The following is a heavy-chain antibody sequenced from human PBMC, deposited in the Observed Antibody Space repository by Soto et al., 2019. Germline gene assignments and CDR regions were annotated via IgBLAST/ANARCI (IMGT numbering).Heavy chain of an antibody. V-gene: IGHV4-31*03. Sequence: SEILSLTCTVSGGSISSGGYYWSWIRQHPGKGLEWIGYIYYSGSTYYNPSLKSRVTISVDTSKNQFSLKLSSVTAADTAVYYCARELRFLEWSKDGHSSGWGQGTLVTVSS. J-gene: IGHJ4*02. CDR2: IYYSGST. CDR1: GGSISSGGYY. D-gene: IGHD3-3*01. CDR3: ARELRFLEWSKDGHSSG.